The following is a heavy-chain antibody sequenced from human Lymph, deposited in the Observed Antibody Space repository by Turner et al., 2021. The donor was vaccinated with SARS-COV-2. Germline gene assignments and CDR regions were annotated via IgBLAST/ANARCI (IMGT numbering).Heavy chain of an antibody. D-gene: IGHD2-21*01. V-gene: IGHV3-33*01. CDR3: ARHNVRRLDY. J-gene: IGHJ4*02. CDR2: RCYYGSNT. CDR1: GFTFSSSG. Sequence: QVQLVESGGGVVEPRRYLRLSCAASGFTFSSSGMHWVRQAPGNGLVCVAVRCYYGSNTVYADSVKCRFIISRNNSMNTLHLQMNSLRAEYTAVDYCARHNVRRLDYWGQGTLVTVSS.